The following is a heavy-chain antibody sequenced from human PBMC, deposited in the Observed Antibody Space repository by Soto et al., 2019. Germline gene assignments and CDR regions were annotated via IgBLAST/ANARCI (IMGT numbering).Heavy chain of an antibody. J-gene: IGHJ4*02. CDR2: INPNSGGT. Sequence: QVQLVQSGAEVKKPGASVKVSCKASGYTFTGYYMHWVRQAPGQGLEWMGWINPNSGGTNYAQKFQGRVTMTRDTSISTAYMELSRLRSDDTAVYYCARGEASIYYDSSGYDDYWGQGTLVTVSS. D-gene: IGHD3-22*01. CDR1: GYTFTGYY. V-gene: IGHV1-2*02. CDR3: ARGEASIYYDSSGYDDY.